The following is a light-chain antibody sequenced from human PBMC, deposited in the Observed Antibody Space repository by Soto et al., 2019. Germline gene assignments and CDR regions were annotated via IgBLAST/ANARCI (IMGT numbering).Light chain of an antibody. CDR2: WAS. J-gene: IGKJ1*01. CDR1: QGVLDSSNNKNY. CDR3: QQHYTTPWT. V-gene: IGKV4-1*01. Sequence: DIVMTQSPDSLAVSLGERATINCKSSQGVLDSSNNKNYLTWFQQKPGQPPKLLIYWASIRESGVPDRFSGSGSGTDFTLTISSLQAGDVAVYYCQQHYTTPWTFGQGTKVELK.